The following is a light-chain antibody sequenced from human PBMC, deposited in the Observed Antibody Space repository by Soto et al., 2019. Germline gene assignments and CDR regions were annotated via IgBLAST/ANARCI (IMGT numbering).Light chain of an antibody. V-gene: IGKV1-39*01. CDR1: QSISSY. Sequence: DIQMTQSPSSLSASVGDRVTITCRASQSISSYLNWYQQKPGKAPKLLIYAASSLQSGVPSRFSGSGSGTEFTLIISSLQPDDFATYYCQQYKTSLLTFGGGTKVDIK. CDR3: QQYKTSLLT. J-gene: IGKJ4*01. CDR2: AAS.